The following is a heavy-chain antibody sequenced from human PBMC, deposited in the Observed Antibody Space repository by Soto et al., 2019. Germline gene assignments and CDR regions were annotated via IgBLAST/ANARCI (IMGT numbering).Heavy chain of an antibody. V-gene: IGHV3-74*01. J-gene: IGHJ4*02. Sequence: EVHLVESGGGSVQPGGSLRLSCAGSGFAFSSYWIHWVRQVPGKGLVWVSRINSDGSTTSYADSVRGRFTISRDNAKDTLYLQMNSLRAEDTALYYCARVGQGRYYFDYWGQGPLVTVSS. CDR3: ARVGQGRYYFDY. CDR1: GFAFSSYW. CDR2: INSDGSTT.